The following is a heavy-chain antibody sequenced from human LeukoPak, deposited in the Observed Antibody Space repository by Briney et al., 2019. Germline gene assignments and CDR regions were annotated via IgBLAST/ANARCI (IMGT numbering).Heavy chain of an antibody. Sequence: KSGGSLRLSCAASGFTFSSYSMNWVRQAPGKGLEWVSSIRSSSSYIYYADSVKGRFTISRDNAKNSLYLQMNSLRAEDTAVYYCARDGSGSTTFDYWGQGTLVTVSS. CDR2: IRSSSSYI. CDR1: GFTFSSYS. V-gene: IGHV3-21*01. CDR3: ARDGSGSTTFDY. J-gene: IGHJ4*02. D-gene: IGHD3-10*01.